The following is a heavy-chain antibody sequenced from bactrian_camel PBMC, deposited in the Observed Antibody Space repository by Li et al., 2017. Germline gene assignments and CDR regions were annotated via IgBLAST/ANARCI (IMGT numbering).Heavy chain of an antibody. Sequence: VQLVESGGGLVQPGGSLRHSCAASGFTFSSYAMSWVRQAPGKEREGVAALYGGGGSTDYTDSVKGRFTISRDDAKNALYLQLNSLKTEDTAIYYCAAPVSTTWVRGVALNYWGQGTQVTVS. CDR3: AAPVSTTWVRGVALNY. CDR2: LYGGGGST. J-gene: IGHJ4*01. D-gene: IGHD5*01. CDR1: GFTFSSYA. V-gene: IGHV3S31*01.